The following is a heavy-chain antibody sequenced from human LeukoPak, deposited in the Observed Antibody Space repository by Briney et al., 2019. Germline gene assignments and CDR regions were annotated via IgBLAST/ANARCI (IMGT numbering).Heavy chain of an antibody. CDR3: ARSGGDRVEMPTIIDY. Sequence: NPSETLSLTCAVYGGSFSGYYWSWIRQPPGKGLEWIGEINHSGSTNYNPSLKSRVTISVDTSKNQFSLRLSSVTAADTAVYYCARSGGDRVEMPTIIDYWGQGTLVTVSS. D-gene: IGHD5-24*01. V-gene: IGHV4-34*01. CDR1: GGSFSGYY. CDR2: INHSGST. J-gene: IGHJ4*02.